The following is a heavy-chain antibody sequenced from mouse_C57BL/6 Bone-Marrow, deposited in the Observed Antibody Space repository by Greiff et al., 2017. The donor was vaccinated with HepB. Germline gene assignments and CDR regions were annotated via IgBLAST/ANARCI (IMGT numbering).Heavy chain of an antibody. D-gene: IGHD1-1*01. Sequence: EVKLVESGPELVKPGASVKISCKASGYSFNGYFMNWVKQSHGKSLEWIGRINPYNGDTFYNQKFKGKATLTVDKSSSTAHMELLSLTSEDFAVYYCARDPGSSPHYYAMDYWGQGTSVTVSS. CDR1: GYSFNGYF. J-gene: IGHJ4*01. CDR3: ARDPGSSPHYYAMDY. V-gene: IGHV1-37*01. CDR2: INPYNGDT.